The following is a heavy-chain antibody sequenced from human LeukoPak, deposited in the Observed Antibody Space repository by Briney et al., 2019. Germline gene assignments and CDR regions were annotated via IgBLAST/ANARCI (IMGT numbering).Heavy chain of an antibody. V-gene: IGHV4-59*01. CDR3: ARRHCSGSICFPYYFDL. CDR2: VHYGGST. CDR1: GGSISSYY. Sequence: SETLSLTCTVSGGSISSYYWSWIRQPPGKGLEWIGYVHYGGSTNYNPSLKSRVTISIDTPTNQFSLMQTSVTAADTAVYYCARRHCSGSICFPYYFDLWGQGILVTVSS. D-gene: IGHD2-15*01. J-gene: IGHJ4*02.